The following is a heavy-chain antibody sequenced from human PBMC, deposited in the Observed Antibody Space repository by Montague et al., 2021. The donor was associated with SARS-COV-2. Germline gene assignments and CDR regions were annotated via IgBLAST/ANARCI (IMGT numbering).Heavy chain of an antibody. J-gene: IGHJ4*02. Sequence: SETLSLTCTVSGGSINYYYWHWLRRSAAKGLEWIGRIYSSGNANYSPSLKSRVTMSVDTSQNQFSLKLNSLTAAGTAVYYCARGDHPQSASWCFFDTWGQGALVTVSS. D-gene: IGHD6-13*01. CDR2: IYSSGNA. V-gene: IGHV4-4*07. CDR3: ARGDHPQSASWCFFDT. CDR1: GGSINYYY.